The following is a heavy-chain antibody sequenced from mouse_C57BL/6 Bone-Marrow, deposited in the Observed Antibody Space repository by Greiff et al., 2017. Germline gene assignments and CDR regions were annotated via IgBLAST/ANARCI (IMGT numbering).Heavy chain of an antibody. D-gene: IGHD1-1*01. CDR1: GYTFTSYW. CDR2: IDPSDSYT. V-gene: IGHV1-69*01. J-gene: IGHJ1*03. CDR3: AREDYYGSSWYFDV. Sequence: QVQLKQSGAELVMPGASVKLSCKASGYTFTSYWMHWVKQRPGQGLEWIGEIDPSDSYTNYNQKFKGKSTLTVDKSSSTAYMQLSSLTSEDSAVYYWAREDYYGSSWYFDVWGTGTTVTVSS.